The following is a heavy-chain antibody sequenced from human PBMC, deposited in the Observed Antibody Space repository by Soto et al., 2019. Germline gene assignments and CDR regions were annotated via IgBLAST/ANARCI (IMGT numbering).Heavy chain of an antibody. CDR2: IYYSGST. Sequence: QVQLQESGPGLVKPSETLSLTCTVSGGSISPYYWSWIRQPPGKGLEGIGYIYYSGSTNYNPALRSRVTFSLDTSKNQFSLRLSAVTAADTAVYYCARRMVGSNSWYFDPWGRGTLVTVSS. D-gene: IGHD1-26*01. CDR3: ARRMVGSNSWYFDP. CDR1: GGSISPYY. J-gene: IGHJ2*01. V-gene: IGHV4-59*08.